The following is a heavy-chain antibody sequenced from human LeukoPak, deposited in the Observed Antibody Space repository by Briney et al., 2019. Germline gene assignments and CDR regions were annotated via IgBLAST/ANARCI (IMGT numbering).Heavy chain of an antibody. CDR3: ARENCSGGSCYSIYYYYYMDV. Sequence: SETLSLTCTVSGYSISSGYYWGWIRQPPGKGLEWIGSIYYSGSTYYNPSLKSRVTISVDTSKNQFSLKLSSVTAADTAVYYCARENCSGGSCYSIYYYYYMDVWGKGTTVTVSS. V-gene: IGHV4-38-2*02. CDR2: IYYSGST. J-gene: IGHJ6*03. CDR1: GYSISSGYY. D-gene: IGHD2-15*01.